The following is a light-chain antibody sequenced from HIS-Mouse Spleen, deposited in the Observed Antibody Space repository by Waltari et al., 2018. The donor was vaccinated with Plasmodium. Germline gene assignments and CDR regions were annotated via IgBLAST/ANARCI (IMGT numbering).Light chain of an antibody. Sequence: DIVMTQSPLSLPVTPGEPASISCRSSQSLLHSNGYNYLDWYRQKPGQSPQLLIYLGSNRASGVPDRFSGSGSGTDFTLKISRVEAEDVGVYYCMQALQTVYTFGQGTKLEIK. CDR3: MQALQTVYT. CDR2: LGS. J-gene: IGKJ2*01. V-gene: IGKV2-28*01. CDR1: QSLLHSNGYNY.